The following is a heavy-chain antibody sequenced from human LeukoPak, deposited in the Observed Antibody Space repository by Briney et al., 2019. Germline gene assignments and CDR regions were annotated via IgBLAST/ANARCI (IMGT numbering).Heavy chain of an antibody. J-gene: IGHJ6*02. D-gene: IGHD4-17*01. CDR2: IVVGSGNT. Sequence: ASVKVSCKASGFTFTSSAVQWVRQARGQRLEWIGWIVVGSGNTNYAQKFQERVTITRDMSTSTAYMELSSLRSEDTAVYYCARAPITTVTTFYGMDVWGQGTTVTVSS. CDR3: ARAPITTVTTFYGMDV. CDR1: GFTFTSSA. V-gene: IGHV1-58*01.